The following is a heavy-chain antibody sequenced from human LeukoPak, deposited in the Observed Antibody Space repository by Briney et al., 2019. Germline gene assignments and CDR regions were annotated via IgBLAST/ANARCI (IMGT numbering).Heavy chain of an antibody. V-gene: IGHV4-30-4*01. J-gene: IGHJ5*02. CDR3: ARGFGAGNYYYGWFDP. CDR2: IHDSGST. D-gene: IGHD3-10*01. CDR1: GASLSSGDYH. Sequence: SETLSLTCTVSGASLSSGDYHWNWIRQPPGKGLEWIGFIHDSGSTYYNPSLKSRVSTSRDMSKNQLSLMLSSVTAADTAVYYCARGFGAGNYYYGWFDPWGQGTLVSVSS.